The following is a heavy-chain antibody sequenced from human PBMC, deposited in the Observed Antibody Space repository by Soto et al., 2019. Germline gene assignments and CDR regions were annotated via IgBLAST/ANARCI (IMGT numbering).Heavy chain of an antibody. CDR3: ASSSVIFYYDSSGYYYVFDY. V-gene: IGHV4-61*01. Sequence: PSETLSLTCTVSGRSLSSRSYYWSWIRQPPGKGLEWIGYITYSESTNHHPSLKSRVTISVDTSKNQCSLKLSSVTAADTAVYYCASSSVIFYYDSSGYYYVFDYWGQGTPVTLSS. J-gene: IGHJ4*02. CDR1: GRSLSSRSYY. D-gene: IGHD3-22*01. CDR2: ITYSEST.